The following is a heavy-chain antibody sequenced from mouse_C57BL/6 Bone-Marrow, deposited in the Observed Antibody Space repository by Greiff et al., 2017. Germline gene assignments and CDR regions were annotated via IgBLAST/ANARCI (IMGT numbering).Heavy chain of an antibody. Sequence: DVMLVESGGGLVKPGGSLKLSCAASGFTFSSYAMSWVRQTPEKRLEWVATISDGGSYTYYPDNVKGRFTISRDNAKNNLYLQMSHLKSEDTAMYYCARGGWYYYCDYWGQGTTLTVSS. D-gene: IGHD2-1*01. V-gene: IGHV5-4*03. CDR1: GFTFSSYA. CDR3: ARGGWYYYCDY. CDR2: ISDGGSYT. J-gene: IGHJ2*01.